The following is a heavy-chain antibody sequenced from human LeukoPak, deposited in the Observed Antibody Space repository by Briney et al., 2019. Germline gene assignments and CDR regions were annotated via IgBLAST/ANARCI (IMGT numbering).Heavy chain of an antibody. CDR2: ISSSGSTI. V-gene: IGHV3-11*04. J-gene: IGHJ4*02. CDR1: GFIFSDYY. Sequence: GGSLRLSCVASGFIFSDYYMSWIRQAPGKGLEWVSYISSSGSTIYYADSVKGRFTISRDNAKNSLYLQMNSLRAEDTAVYYCARDNNRNYVSYWGQGTLVTVSS. CDR3: ARDNNRNYVSY. D-gene: IGHD1-14*01.